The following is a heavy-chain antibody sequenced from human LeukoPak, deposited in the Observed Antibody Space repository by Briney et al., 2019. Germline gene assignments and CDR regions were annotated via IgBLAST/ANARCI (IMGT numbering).Heavy chain of an antibody. D-gene: IGHD3-16*02. V-gene: IGHV3-53*01. CDR1: GFTVSSNY. Sequence: GGSLRLSCAASGFTVSSNYMSWVRQAPGKGLEWVSVFYSGGTTYYADSVKGRFTISRDNSKDTLYLQMNSLRAEDTAVYYCARDYFYYDYLWGSYRSYGMDVWGQGTTVTVSS. J-gene: IGHJ6*02. CDR3: ARDYFYYDYLWGSYRSYGMDV. CDR2: FYSGGTT.